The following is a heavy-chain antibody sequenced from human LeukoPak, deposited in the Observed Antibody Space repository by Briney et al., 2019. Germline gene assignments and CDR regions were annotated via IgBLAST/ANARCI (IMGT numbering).Heavy chain of an antibody. J-gene: IGHJ3*02. Sequence: ASVKFSCKASGYTFTDYYMHWVQQAPGKGLEWMGRVDPEDGETIYAEKFQGRVTITADTSTSTVYMEVRSLRSDDTAVYYCARDGGDYGVSNDGFDIWGQGTLVTVSS. CDR3: ARDGGDYGVSNDGFDI. CDR2: VDPEDGET. V-gene: IGHV1-69-2*01. CDR1: GYTFTDYY. D-gene: IGHD4/OR15-4a*01.